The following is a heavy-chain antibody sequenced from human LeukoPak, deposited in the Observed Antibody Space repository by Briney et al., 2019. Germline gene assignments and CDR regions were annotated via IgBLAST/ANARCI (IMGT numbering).Heavy chain of an antibody. Sequence: GGSLRLSCAASGFTFSNYGMHWVRQAPGKGLEWVAVIWHDGGNKYYIDSVKGRFTISRDNSKNTVYLQMNSLRSEDTAVYYCSNAFDYWGRGTLVTVSS. CDR2: IWHDGGNK. J-gene: IGHJ4*02. CDR3: SNAFDY. D-gene: IGHD4-11*01. CDR1: GFTFSNYG. V-gene: IGHV3-33*01.